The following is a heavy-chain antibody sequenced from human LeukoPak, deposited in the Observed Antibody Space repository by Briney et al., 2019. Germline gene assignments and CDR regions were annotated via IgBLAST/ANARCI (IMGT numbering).Heavy chain of an antibody. CDR3: ESFNFGVYCSSTSCYSTGGESYAFDI. Sequence: ASVKVSCKASGYTFTSYGISWVRQAPGKGLEWMGWISAYNGNTNYAQKLQGRVTMTTDTSNSTVYMELRSLRSDDTAVYYCESFNFGVYCSSTSCYSTGGESYAFDIWGQGTMVTVSS. J-gene: IGHJ3*02. D-gene: IGHD2-2*01. CDR2: ISAYNGNT. CDR1: GYTFTSYG. V-gene: IGHV1-18*01.